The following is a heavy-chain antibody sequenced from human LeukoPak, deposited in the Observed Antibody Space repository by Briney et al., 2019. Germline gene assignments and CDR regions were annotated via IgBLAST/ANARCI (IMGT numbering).Heavy chain of an antibody. CDR2: INHSGST. Sequence: SETLSLTCAVYGGSFSGYYWSWIRQPPGKGLEWIGEINHSGSTNYHPSLKSRVTISVDTSKNQFSLKLSSVTAADTAVYYCARVYDYVWGSYRFSDAFDIWGQGTMVTVSS. J-gene: IGHJ3*02. V-gene: IGHV4-34*01. D-gene: IGHD3-16*02. CDR3: ARVYDYVWGSYRFSDAFDI. CDR1: GGSFSGYY.